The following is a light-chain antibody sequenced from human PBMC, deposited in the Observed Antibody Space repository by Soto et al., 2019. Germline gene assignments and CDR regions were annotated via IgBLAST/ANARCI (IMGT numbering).Light chain of an antibody. V-gene: IGLV3-21*02. CDR2: DDS. J-gene: IGLJ2*01. CDR1: TIGSKS. Sequence: SYELTQPPSVPVAPGQRARITCGGNTIGSKSVHWYQQKPGQAPVLVVYDDSDRPSGIPKRFSGSNSGNTATLTISRVEAGDEADYYCQVWDSSSYHPVFGGGTKLTVL. CDR3: QVWDSSSYHPV.